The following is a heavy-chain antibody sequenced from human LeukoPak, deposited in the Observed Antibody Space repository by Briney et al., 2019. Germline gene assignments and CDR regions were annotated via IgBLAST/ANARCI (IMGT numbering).Heavy chain of an antibody. CDR1: GGSISYYY. D-gene: IGHD5-24*01. Sequence: KPSETLSLTCTVSGGSISYYYWSWIRQPPGKGLEWIGYVYYSGSTKYNPSLTSRLTISVDTSMNQFSLKLSSVTATDTAVYYCAGVVPDGYSDYWGQGTLVTVSS. J-gene: IGHJ4*02. CDR2: VYYSGST. CDR3: AGVVPDGYSDY. V-gene: IGHV4-59*01.